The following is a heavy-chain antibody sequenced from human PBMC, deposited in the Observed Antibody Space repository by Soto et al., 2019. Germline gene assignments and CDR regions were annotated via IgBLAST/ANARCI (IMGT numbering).Heavy chain of an antibody. CDR1: GFTFGDYA. V-gene: IGHV3-49*03. CDR2: IRSKAYGGTT. D-gene: IGHD2-21*02. Sequence: PGESLKISCTASGFTFGDYAMSWFRQAPGKGLEWVGFIRSKAYGGTTEYAASVKGRFTISRDDSKSIAYLQMNSLKTEDTAVYYCTRDGVVVVTAIIYWGQGTLVTVSS. J-gene: IGHJ4*02. CDR3: TRDGVVVVTAIIY.